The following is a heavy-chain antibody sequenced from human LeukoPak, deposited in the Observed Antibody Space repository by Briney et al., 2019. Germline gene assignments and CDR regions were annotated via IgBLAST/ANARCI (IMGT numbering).Heavy chain of an antibody. Sequence: SETLSLTCTASGGSISSSSYYWGWIRQPPGKGLEWIGSIYYSGSTYYNPSLKSRVTISVDTSKNQFSLKLSSVTAADTAVYYCARQAWELLHALDYWGQGTLVTVSS. CDR1: GGSISSSSYY. CDR2: IYYSGST. CDR3: ARQAWELLHALDY. V-gene: IGHV4-39*01. J-gene: IGHJ4*02. D-gene: IGHD1-26*01.